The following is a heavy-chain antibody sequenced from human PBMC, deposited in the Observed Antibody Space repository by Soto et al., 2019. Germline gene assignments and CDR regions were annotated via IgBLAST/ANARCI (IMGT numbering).Heavy chain of an antibody. CDR3: ATPIAVAGTFGY. J-gene: IGHJ4*02. D-gene: IGHD6-19*01. CDR1: GGSISGSSYY. V-gene: IGHV4-39*01. Sequence: QLQLQESGPGLVKPSETLSLTCTVSGGSISGSSYYWGWIRQPPGKGLEWIGSIYYSGSTYYNPSLKSRVTISVDTSKNQFSLKLSSVTAADTAVYYCATPIAVAGTFGYWGQGTLVTVSS. CDR2: IYYSGST.